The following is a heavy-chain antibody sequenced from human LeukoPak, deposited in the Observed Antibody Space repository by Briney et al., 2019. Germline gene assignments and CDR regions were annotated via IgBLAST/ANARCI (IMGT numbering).Heavy chain of an antibody. CDR1: GVTFSSYR. J-gene: IGHJ3*02. CDR2: ISTSSSTI. V-gene: IGHV3-48*01. Sequence: GGSLILSCAASGVTFSSYRMNWVRQAPGRGLEWVSYISTSSSTIYYSDSVKGRFTISRDNSKNTLYLQMNRLRAEDTAVYYCAKSPTAYAFDIWGQETMVTVPS. CDR3: AKSPTAYAFDI. D-gene: IGHD4-17*01.